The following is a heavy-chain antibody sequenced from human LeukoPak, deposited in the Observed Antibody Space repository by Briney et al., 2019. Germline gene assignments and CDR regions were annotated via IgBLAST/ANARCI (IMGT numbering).Heavy chain of an antibody. J-gene: IGHJ4*02. CDR3: ARAGSGYYPKPIDY. CDR1: GFTFSSYW. V-gene: IGHV3-74*01. D-gene: IGHD3-22*01. CDR2: INSDGSST. Sequence: GGSLRLSCAVSGFTFSSYWMHWVRQAPGKGLVWVSRINSDGSSTSYADSVKGRFTISRDNAKNTLYLQMNSLRAEDTAVYYCARAGSGYYPKPIDYWGQGTLVTVSS.